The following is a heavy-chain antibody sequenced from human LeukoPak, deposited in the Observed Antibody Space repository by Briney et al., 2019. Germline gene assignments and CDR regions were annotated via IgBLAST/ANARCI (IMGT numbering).Heavy chain of an antibody. V-gene: IGHV3-49*04. CDR1: GFTFGDYA. Sequence: PGGSLRLSCTASGFTFGDYAMSWVRQAPGKGLEWVGFIRSKAYGGTTEYAASVKGRFTISRDDSKSIAYLQMNSLKTEDTAVHYCTRAGGYYGSGSYYVPYYYYYGMDVWGQGTTVTVSS. J-gene: IGHJ6*02. D-gene: IGHD3-10*01. CDR3: TRAGGYYGSGSYYVPYYYYYGMDV. CDR2: IRSKAYGGTT.